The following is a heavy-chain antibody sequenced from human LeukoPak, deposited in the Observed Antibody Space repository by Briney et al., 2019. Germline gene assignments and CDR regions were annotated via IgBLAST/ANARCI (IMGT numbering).Heavy chain of an antibody. CDR1: GFTFSDYY. Sequence: GGSLRLSCAASGFTFSDYYMSWLRQAPGKGLEWISYISSSGGTIYYAASVRGRFTISRDNAKNSLYLQMNSLRAEDTAVYYCATLSGGGYYYYYYMDVWGKGTTVTVSS. CDR2: ISSSGGTI. V-gene: IGHV3-11*04. J-gene: IGHJ6*03. CDR3: ATLSGGGYYYYYYMDV. D-gene: IGHD3-16*01.